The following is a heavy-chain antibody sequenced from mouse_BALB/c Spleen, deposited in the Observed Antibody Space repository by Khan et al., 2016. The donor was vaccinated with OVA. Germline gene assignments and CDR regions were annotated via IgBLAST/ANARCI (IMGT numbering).Heavy chain of an antibody. Sequence: VQLQESGAELAKPGASVKMSCKASGYTFSTYWIHWVKQRPGQGLEWIRYINPSSGYTYYNQRFNDKATLTADKSSSTAYMQLSSLTSEDSAVYYCARDRIDYWGQGTTLTVSS. CDR3: ARDRIDY. V-gene: IGHV1-7*01. CDR1: GYTFSTYW. CDR2: INPSSGYT. J-gene: IGHJ2*01.